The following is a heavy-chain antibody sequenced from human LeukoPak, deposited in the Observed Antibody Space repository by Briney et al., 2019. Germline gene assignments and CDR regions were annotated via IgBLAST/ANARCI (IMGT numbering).Heavy chain of an antibody. Sequence: GRSLILSCAASGFDFSSYVMHWVRQAPGKGLEWVAVISHDGSNRYYADSVKGRFTSSRDNSVNTLDLQMNSLGGEDTAMYYCVRDISGEKSFDYWGQGPLVTVSS. CDR3: VRDISGEKSFDY. D-gene: IGHD3-10*01. V-gene: IGHV3-30*04. CDR2: ISHDGSNR. CDR1: GFDFSSYV. J-gene: IGHJ4*02.